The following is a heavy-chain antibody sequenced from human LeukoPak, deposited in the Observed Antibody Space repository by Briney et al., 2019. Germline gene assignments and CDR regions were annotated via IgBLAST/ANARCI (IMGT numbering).Heavy chain of an antibody. V-gene: IGHV3-23*01. CDR3: TAGYSSSWCFEY. J-gene: IGHJ4*02. D-gene: IGHD6-13*01. Sequence: PGGSLRLSCAASGLTFSSYGMNWVRQAPGKGLEWVSAISGSRDNTYYADSVKGRFTISRDNSKNTLYLQMNSLRAEDTAVYYCTAGYSSSWCFEYWGQRGLVTV. CDR2: ISGSRDNT. CDR1: GLTFSSYG.